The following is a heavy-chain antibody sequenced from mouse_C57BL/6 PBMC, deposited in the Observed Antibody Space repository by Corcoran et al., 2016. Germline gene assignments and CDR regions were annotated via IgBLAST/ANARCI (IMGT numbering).Heavy chain of an antibody. J-gene: IGHJ4*01. Sequence: QIQLVQSAPELKKTVDTVKISCKASGYTFTTCGLSWVKQAPGTGLKWRGWINTYSGVPTYADDFKGRFAFSLETSASTAYLQINNLKNEDTATYFCAAYGSSLYAMDYGGQGTSVTVS. D-gene: IGHD1-1*01. CDR3: AAYGSSLYAMDY. CDR1: GYTFTTCG. V-gene: IGHV9-3*01. CDR2: INTYSGVP.